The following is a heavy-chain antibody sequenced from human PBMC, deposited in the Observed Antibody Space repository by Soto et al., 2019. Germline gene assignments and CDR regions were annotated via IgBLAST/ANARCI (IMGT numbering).Heavy chain of an antibody. V-gene: IGHV4-30-2*01. CDR3: AAGGGLPRYY. CDR1: GGSISSGGYS. CDR2: IYHSGST. D-gene: IGHD5-12*01. J-gene: IGHJ4*02. Sequence: QLQLQESGSGLVKPSQTLSLTCAVSGGSISSGGYSWSWIRQPPGKGLEWIGYIYHSGSTYYNPSLKTRVNIPVARSKNQFSLKLRSVTAADTAVYYCAAGGGLPRYYWGQGTLVTVSS.